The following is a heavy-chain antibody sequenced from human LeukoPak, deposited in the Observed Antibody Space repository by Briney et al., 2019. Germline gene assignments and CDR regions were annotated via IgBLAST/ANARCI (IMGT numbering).Heavy chain of an antibody. CDR2: ISSNGGST. CDR1: GFTFSSYA. J-gene: IGHJ4*02. V-gene: IGHV3-64D*06. CDR3: VKDLSANSDYFDY. D-gene: IGHD4/OR15-4a*01. Sequence: GGSLRLSCSASGFTFSSYAMHWVRQAPGKGLEYVSAISSNGGSTYYADSVKGRFTISRDNSKNTLYLQMSSLRAEDTAVYYCVKDLSANSDYFDYWGQGTLVTVSS.